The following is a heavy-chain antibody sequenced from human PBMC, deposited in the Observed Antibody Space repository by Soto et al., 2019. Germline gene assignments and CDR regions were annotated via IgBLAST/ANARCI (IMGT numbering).Heavy chain of an antibody. CDR1: GFTVSSNY. CDR3: AMGMMYRSGWTRRYYYAMDA. Sequence: EVQLVESGGGLIQPGGSLRLSCAVSGFTVSSNYMRWVRQAPGKGLEWVSIIFDGSGTYYSDSVKGRFTISRDSSKNTLYVQMNSMRAEDTGLYYCAMGMMYRSGWTRRYYYAMDAWGQGTTVTVSS. CDR2: IFDGSGT. J-gene: IGHJ6*02. V-gene: IGHV3-53*01. D-gene: IGHD6-19*01.